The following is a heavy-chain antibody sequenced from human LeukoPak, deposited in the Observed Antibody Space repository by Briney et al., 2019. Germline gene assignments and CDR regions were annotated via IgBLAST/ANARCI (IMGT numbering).Heavy chain of an antibody. CDR1: GFTFSSYG. J-gene: IGHJ6*02. V-gene: IGHV3-21*01. CDR2: ISSSAAYI. D-gene: IGHD2-15*01. CDR3: ARSLLGSCTGGTCYIDYYGMDV. Sequence: GGSLRLSCAASGFTFSSYGMHWVRQAPGKGLEWVSSISSSAAYIFYADSLKGRFTISRDDAKNSLYLQMNSLRAEDTAVYYCARSLLGSCTGGTCYIDYYGMDVWGQGTTVTVSS.